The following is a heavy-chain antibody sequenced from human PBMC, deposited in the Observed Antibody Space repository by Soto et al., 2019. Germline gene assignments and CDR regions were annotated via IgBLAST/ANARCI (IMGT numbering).Heavy chain of an antibody. D-gene: IGHD3-10*01. CDR3: ATSYGSGYRAFDY. CDR2: VNPIVSMS. J-gene: IGHJ4*02. Sequence: QVQLVQSGAEVKRPGSSVKVSCKASGDTFNFYSINWVRQAPGLGLEWMGRVNPIVSMSNYAQRFQGRVTMTADKSASTAYMELSGLRSEDRAIYYCATSYGSGYRAFDYWGQGALVTV. CDR1: GDTFNFYS. V-gene: IGHV1-69*04.